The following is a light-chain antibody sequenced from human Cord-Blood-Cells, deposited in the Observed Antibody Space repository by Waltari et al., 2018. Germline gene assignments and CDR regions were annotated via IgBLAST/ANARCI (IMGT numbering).Light chain of an antibody. CDR1: QSISSY. CDR3: QQSYSTPLT. V-gene: IGKV1-39*01. J-gene: IGKJ4*01. Sequence: DIQMTQYPSSLSASVGDRVTITCRASQSISSYLNWYQQKPGKAPKRLIYAASSLQSGVPSMFSGSGSGTEFTLTISSLQPEHFATYYCQQSYSTPLTFGGGTKVEIK. CDR2: AAS.